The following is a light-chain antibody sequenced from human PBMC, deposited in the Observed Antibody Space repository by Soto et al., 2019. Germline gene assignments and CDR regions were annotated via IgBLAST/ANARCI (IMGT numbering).Light chain of an antibody. CDR3: AVWDGSLNGWV. Sequence: QPVLTQPPSASGTPGQRVTISCSGRSSNIGSHTVNWYQQLPGSAPKLLINTNNQRPSGVPDRFSGSKSGTSASLAISGLQSEDEADYYCAVWDGSLNGWVFGGGTQLTVL. V-gene: IGLV1-44*01. J-gene: IGLJ3*02. CDR1: SSNIGSHT. CDR2: TNN.